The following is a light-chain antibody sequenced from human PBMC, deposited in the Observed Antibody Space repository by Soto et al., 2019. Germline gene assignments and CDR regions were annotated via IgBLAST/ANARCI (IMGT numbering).Light chain of an antibody. CDR2: EVS. Sequence: QSALTQPASVSGSPGQSITISCTGTSSDVGGYKYVSWYQQHPGKAPKLIIYEVSNRPSGVSNRFSGSKSDNTASLTISGLQAEDEADYYCSSYTSSSTLGVFGGGTKLTVL. V-gene: IGLV2-14*01. J-gene: IGLJ3*02. CDR1: SSDVGGYKY. CDR3: SSYTSSSTLGV.